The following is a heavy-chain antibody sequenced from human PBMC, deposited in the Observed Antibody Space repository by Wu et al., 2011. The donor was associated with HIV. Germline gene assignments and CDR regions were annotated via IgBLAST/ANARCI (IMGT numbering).Heavy chain of an antibody. Sequence: QVQLVAVRAXGDEALGPRXRSPSTASGGTFSSYAINWVRQAPGQGLEWMGGIIPIFGTAKYVQKFQGRVTITTDESTSTAYMELSSLRYEDTAVYYCARDISIFRVGQDSWFDPWGQGTLVTVSS. V-gene: IGHV1-69*05. CDR3: ARDISIFRVGQDSWFDP. D-gene: IGHD3-9*01. CDR2: IIPIFGTA. J-gene: IGHJ5*02. CDR1: GGTFSSYA.